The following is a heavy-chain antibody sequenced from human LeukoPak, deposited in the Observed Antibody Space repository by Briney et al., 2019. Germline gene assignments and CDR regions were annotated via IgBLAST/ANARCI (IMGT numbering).Heavy chain of an antibody. CDR3: ARDAPITGTPDY. D-gene: IGHD1-20*01. J-gene: IGHJ4*02. V-gene: IGHV3-21*01. CDR2: ISSSSSYI. CDR1: GFTFSSYS. Sequence: GGSLRLSCAASGFTFSSYSMNWVRQAPGKGLEWVSSISSSSSYIYYADSVKGRFTISRDNAKNSLYLQMNSLRAEDTAVYYCARDAPITGTPDYCGQGTLVTVSS.